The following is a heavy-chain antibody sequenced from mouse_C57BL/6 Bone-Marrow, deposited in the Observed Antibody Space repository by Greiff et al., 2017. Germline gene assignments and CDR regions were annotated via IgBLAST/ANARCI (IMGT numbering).Heavy chain of an antibody. CDR3: AREGLRRGFDY. D-gene: IGHD2-4*01. CDR1: GYTFTSYW. Sequence: QVQLQQPGAELVMPGASVKLSCKASGYTFTSYWMHWVQQRPGQGLEWIGEIDPSDSYTNYNQKFKGKSTLTVDKSSSTAYMQLSSLTSEDSAVYYCAREGLRRGFDYWGQGTTLTVSS. J-gene: IGHJ2*01. V-gene: IGHV1-69*01. CDR2: IDPSDSYT.